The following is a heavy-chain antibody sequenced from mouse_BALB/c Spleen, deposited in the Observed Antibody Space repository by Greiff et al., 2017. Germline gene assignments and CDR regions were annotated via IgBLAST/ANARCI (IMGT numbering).Heavy chain of an antibody. Sequence: VQLQQSGPELVKPGASVKMSCKASGYTFTSYVMHWVKQKPGQGLEWIGYINPYNDGTKYNEKFKGKATLTSDKSSSTAYMELSSLTSEDSAVYYCARYYRYAWRDYWGQGTTLTVSS. V-gene: IGHV1-14*01. D-gene: IGHD2-14*01. CDR1: GYTFTSYV. CDR2: INPYNDGT. CDR3: ARYYRYAWRDY. J-gene: IGHJ2*01.